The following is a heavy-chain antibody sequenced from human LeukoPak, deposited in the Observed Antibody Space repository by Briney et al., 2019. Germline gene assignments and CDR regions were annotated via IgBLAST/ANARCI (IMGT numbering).Heavy chain of an antibody. Sequence: GGSLRLSCAASGFTFSSYWMHWVRQAPGKGLVWVSRINSDGSSTSYADSVKGRFTISRDNAKNSLYLQMNSLRAEDTALYYCARADSGGDSSGYKWFDPWGQGTLVTVSS. D-gene: IGHD3-22*01. CDR3: ARADSGGDSSGYKWFDP. V-gene: IGHV3-74*01. CDR1: GFTFSSYW. J-gene: IGHJ5*02. CDR2: INSDGSST.